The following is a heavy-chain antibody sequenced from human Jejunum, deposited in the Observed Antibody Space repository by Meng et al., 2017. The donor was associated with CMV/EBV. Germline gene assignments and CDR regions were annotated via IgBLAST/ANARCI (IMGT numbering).Heavy chain of an antibody. J-gene: IGHJ5*02. CDR1: FTCSSCG. D-gene: IGHD4-11*01. Sequence: FTCSSCGMHWVRQAPGQGLEWVAFIRSHGTNKYYAASVKGRFTISRDNSKNTLYLQMNSLRAEDTALYYCAKDLEDDDSSNYGAVDPWGQGALVTVSS. CDR2: IRSHGTNK. CDR3: AKDLEDDDSSNYGAVDP. V-gene: IGHV3-30*02.